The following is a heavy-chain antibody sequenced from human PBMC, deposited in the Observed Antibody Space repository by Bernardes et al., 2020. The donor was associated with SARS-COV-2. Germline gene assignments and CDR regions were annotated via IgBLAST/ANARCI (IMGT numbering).Heavy chain of an antibody. CDR1: EFTFSRFW. CDR2: INEDGTTI. CDR3: ARDVAGREDF. D-gene: IGHD1-26*01. J-gene: IGHJ4*02. V-gene: IGHV3-74*01. Sequence: GGSLRLSCAASEFTFSRFWMHWVRRVPGKVLMWVSRINEDGTTINYSDSVKGRFTISRDNAKRTLFLQMNSLRAEDTAVYYCARDVAGREDFWGQGTLVTVSS.